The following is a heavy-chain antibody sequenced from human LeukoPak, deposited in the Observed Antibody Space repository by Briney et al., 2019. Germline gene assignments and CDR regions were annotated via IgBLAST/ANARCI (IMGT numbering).Heavy chain of an antibody. V-gene: IGHV4-39*07. CDR3: ARGVRGVMGGYFDY. CDR1: GGSISGSSYY. D-gene: IGHD3-10*01. J-gene: IGHJ4*02. Sequence: SETLSLTCTVSGGSISGSSYYWGWIRQPPGKGLEWIGSISYSGSTYYNPSLKSRVTILVDKSKNQFSLKLSSVTAADTAVYYCARGVRGVMGGYFDYWGQGTLVTVSS. CDR2: ISYSGST.